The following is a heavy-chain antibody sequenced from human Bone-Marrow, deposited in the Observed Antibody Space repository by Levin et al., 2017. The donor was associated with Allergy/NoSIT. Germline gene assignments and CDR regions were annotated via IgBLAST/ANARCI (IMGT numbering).Heavy chain of an antibody. V-gene: IGHV3-9*01. CDR3: AKDRHSSGLVGVIDY. CDR1: GFTFDDFA. D-gene: IGHD6-19*01. CDR2: ISWSSNTI. Sequence: PGGSLRLSCAASGFTFDDFAMHWVRQAPGRGLEWVSGISWSSNTIVYADSVKGRFTISRDNAKNSLYLQMNSLSPEDTALYYCAKDRHSSGLVGVIDYWGHGTLVTVSS. J-gene: IGHJ4*01.